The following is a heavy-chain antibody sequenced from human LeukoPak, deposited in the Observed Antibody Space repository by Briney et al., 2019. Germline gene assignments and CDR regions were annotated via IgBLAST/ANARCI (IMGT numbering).Heavy chain of an antibody. Sequence: GGSLRLSCAASGFTFSSYAMSWVRQAPGKGLEWVSAISGSGGSTYYADSVKGRFTISRDNSKNTLYLQMNSLRAEDTAVYYCARGGYYYDSSGHPDYFDYWGQGTLVTVSS. CDR3: ARGGYYYDSSGHPDYFDY. J-gene: IGHJ4*02. CDR2: ISGSGGST. D-gene: IGHD3-22*01. CDR1: GFTFSSYA. V-gene: IGHV3-23*01.